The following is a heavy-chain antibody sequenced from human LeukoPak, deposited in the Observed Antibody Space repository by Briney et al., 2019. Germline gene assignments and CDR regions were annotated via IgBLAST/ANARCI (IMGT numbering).Heavy chain of an antibody. CDR3: ASQEGYYYYGMDV. J-gene: IGHJ6*02. CDR1: GGSISSYY. Sequence: SSETLSLTCTVSGGSISSYYWSWIRQPPGKGLEWIGYIYYSGSTNYNPSLKSRVTISVDTSKNQFSLKLSSVTAADTAVYYCASQEGYYYYGMDVWGQGTTVTVPS. V-gene: IGHV4-59*08. CDR2: IYYSGST.